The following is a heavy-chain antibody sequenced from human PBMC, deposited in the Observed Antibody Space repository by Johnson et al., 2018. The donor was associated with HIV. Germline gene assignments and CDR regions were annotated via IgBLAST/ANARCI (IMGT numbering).Heavy chain of an antibody. CDR3: ARHKAVADAFDI. CDR1: GFTFGDYS. Sequence: VQLVESGGGLVQPGRSLRLSCAASGFTFGDYSMQWVRQAPGKGLEWVSFIRNDGNTYYADSVKGRFTISRDNSNNTLYLQMNSLRAEDTAVYYCARHKAVADAFDIWGQGTVVTVS. J-gene: IGHJ3*02. V-gene: IGHV3-66*04. D-gene: IGHD6-19*01. CDR2: IRNDGNT.